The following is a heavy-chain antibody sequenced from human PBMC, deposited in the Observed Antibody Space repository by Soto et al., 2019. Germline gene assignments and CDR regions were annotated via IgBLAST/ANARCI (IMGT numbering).Heavy chain of an antibody. CDR1: GHTFTNYY. V-gene: IGHV1-46*01. CDR2: ISPSGDGP. Sequence: GASVKVSCKASGHTFTNYYMHWVRQAPGQGLEWMGVISPSGDGPTFAQKFQGRVTMTRDTSTSTVYMELSSLRFEDTAVYYCASMDYSYYYGMDVWGQGIMFTVSS. D-gene: IGHD3-10*01. CDR3: ASMDYSYYYGMDV. J-gene: IGHJ6*02.